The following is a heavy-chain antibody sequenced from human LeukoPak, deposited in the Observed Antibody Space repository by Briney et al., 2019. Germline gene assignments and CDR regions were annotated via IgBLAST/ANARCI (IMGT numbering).Heavy chain of an antibody. CDR1: GGSISSGSYY. CDR3: ARETIPEGLDY. J-gene: IGHJ4*02. V-gene: IGHV4-61*02. D-gene: IGHD3-3*01. Sequence: PSETLSLTCTVSGGSISSGSYYWSWIRQPAGKGLEWIGRIYTSGRTNYNPSLKSRVTISVDTSKNQFSLKLSSVTAADTAVYYCARETIPEGLDYWGQGTLVTVSS. CDR2: IYTSGRT.